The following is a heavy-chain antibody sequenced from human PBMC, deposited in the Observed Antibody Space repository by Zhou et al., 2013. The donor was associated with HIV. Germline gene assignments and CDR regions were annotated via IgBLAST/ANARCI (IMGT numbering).Heavy chain of an antibody. CDR2: ISPRSDVR. Sequence: EVQLVESGGDLVQPGGSLGLSCAASGFTFSTYSMNWVRQAPGKGLEWLSHISPRSDVRSYADSVKGRFTISRDNAKNSLYLQVNNLRAEDTAMYYCVRDRDWAFDYWGQGTLVTVSS. CDR3: VRDRDWAFDY. J-gene: IGHJ4*02. CDR1: GFTFSTYS. D-gene: IGHD3-9*01. V-gene: IGHV3-48*01.